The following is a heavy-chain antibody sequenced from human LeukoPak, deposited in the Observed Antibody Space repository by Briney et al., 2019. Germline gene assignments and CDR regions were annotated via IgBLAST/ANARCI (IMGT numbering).Heavy chain of an antibody. V-gene: IGHV4-59*11. CDR1: GGPISSLY. D-gene: IGHD6-19*01. J-gene: IGHJ4*02. CDR3: ARDEGSSGWYRLDY. Sequence: SETLSLICTVSGGPISSLYWRWIRQPPGKGLEWIGYIYYSGSTNYNPPLKSRVTISVDASKNQFSVELSSVTAADTAVYYCARDEGSSGWYRLDYWVQGSLVTVSS. CDR2: IYYSGST.